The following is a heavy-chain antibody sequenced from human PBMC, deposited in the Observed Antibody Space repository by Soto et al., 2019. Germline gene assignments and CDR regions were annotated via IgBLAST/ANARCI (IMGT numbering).Heavy chain of an antibody. CDR1: GFTLSSYW. J-gene: IGHJ4*02. CDR3: VRYSGSYGGEY. D-gene: IGHD1-26*01. V-gene: IGHV3-7*04. CDR2: IKEDGSEK. Sequence: EVQLVESGGGLVQPGGSLRLSCAASGFTLSSYWMSWVRQAPGKGLEWVANIKEDGSEKYYVDSVKGRFTISRDNAKNSLHLQMNSLRGEDTAVYYCVRYSGSYGGEYWGQGTLVTVSS.